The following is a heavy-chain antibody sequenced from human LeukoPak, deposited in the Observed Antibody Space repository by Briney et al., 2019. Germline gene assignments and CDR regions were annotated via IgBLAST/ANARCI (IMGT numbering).Heavy chain of an antibody. V-gene: IGHV3-30-3*01. CDR1: GFTFSTYA. Sequence: GRSLRLSCAASGFTFSTYAMHWVRQAPGKGLEWVAVISYDGSNNYYTDSVKGRFTIPRDNSKNTLYLQMNSLRAEDTAVYYCARDNAASLIAVAGGSCDYWGQGTLVTVSS. J-gene: IGHJ4*02. CDR2: ISYDGSNN. CDR3: ARDNAASLIAVAGGSCDY. D-gene: IGHD6-19*01.